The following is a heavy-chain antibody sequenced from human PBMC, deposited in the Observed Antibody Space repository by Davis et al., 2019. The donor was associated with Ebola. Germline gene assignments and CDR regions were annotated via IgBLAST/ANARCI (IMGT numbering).Heavy chain of an antibody. D-gene: IGHD5-18*01. CDR3: ARGWLRGGMDV. J-gene: IGHJ6*04. CDR1: GDSVSVNSGG. CDR2: TYYMSKWYN. Sequence: HSQTLSLTCAISGDSVSVNSGGWNLIRQSPSRGLEWLGRTYYMSKWYNDYAPSVVGRISINADTSKNHFSLQLNSVTPEDTAMYYCARGWLRGGMDVWGEGTTVTVSS. V-gene: IGHV6-1*01.